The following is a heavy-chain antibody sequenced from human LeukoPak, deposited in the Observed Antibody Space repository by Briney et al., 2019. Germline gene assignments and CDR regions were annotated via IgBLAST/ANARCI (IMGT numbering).Heavy chain of an antibody. CDR1: GGSISSYY. Sequence: SETLSLTCTVSGGSISSYYWSWIRQPPGKGLEWIGYIYYSGSTNYNPSLKSRVTISVDTPKNQFSLKLSSVTAADTAVYYCARGVSSSRPVDYWGQGTLVTVSS. CDR3: ARGVSSSRPVDY. CDR2: IYYSGST. V-gene: IGHV4-59*01. D-gene: IGHD6-13*01. J-gene: IGHJ4*02.